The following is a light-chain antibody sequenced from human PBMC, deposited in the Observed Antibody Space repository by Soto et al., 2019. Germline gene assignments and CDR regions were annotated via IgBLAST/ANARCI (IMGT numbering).Light chain of an antibody. Sequence: QSALTQPPSASGSPGQSVTISCTGTSGDVGGYNYVSWYQQHPGKAPKLMIYEVTQRPSGVPDRFSGSKSGNTASLTVSGLQAEEEADYYCSSYAGSNNLLFGGGTKLTVL. CDR2: EVT. CDR3: SSYAGSNNLL. J-gene: IGLJ3*02. CDR1: SGDVGGYNY. V-gene: IGLV2-8*01.